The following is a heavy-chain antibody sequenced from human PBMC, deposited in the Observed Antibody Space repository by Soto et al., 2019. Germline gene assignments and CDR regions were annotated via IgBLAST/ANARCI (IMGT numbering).Heavy chain of an antibody. CDR1: GFTFRSYA. Sequence: GGSLRLSCKASGFTFRSYAMSWVRHTPGKGLEWVSSISGSGDKTYYADSVKGRFTFSKDNSKNTLFLQMNNLRVEDTAVYYCAKEWTPRRAFDHWGQGTLVTVSS. J-gene: IGHJ4*02. D-gene: IGHD5-12*01. CDR2: ISGSGDKT. V-gene: IGHV3-23*01. CDR3: AKEWTPRRAFDH.